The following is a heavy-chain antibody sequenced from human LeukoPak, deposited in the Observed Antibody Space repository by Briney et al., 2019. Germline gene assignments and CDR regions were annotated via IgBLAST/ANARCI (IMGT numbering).Heavy chain of an antibody. CDR2: IWNDGTDK. D-gene: IGHD4-11*01. J-gene: IGHJ4*02. V-gene: IGHV3-33*06. Sequence: GGSLRLSCATSGFTFSHYGMHWVRQAPGKGLEWVAVIWNDGTDKYYGDSVKGRFTISRDNSKSTVYLQMNSLRVEDTAVYYCAKDAKRGFDFSNSLESWGQGTLVTVSS. CDR3: AKDAKRGFDFSNSLES. CDR1: GFTFSHYG.